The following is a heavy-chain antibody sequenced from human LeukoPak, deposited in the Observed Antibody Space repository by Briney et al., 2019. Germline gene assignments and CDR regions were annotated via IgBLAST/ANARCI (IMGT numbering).Heavy chain of an antibody. V-gene: IGHV1-18*01. J-gene: IGHJ3*01. D-gene: IGHD3-22*01. CDR3: ARDLKTYYDSSPYIAYGAVNF. CDR1: GYTFTNYG. Sequence: ASVKVSCKASGYTFTNYGISWVRQAPGQGLEWMGWISAYNGNTNYAQKLQGRVTMTTDTSTSTAYMELRSLRSDDTAVYYCARDLKTYYDSSPYIAYGAVNFWGQRTMVTVSS. CDR2: ISAYNGNT.